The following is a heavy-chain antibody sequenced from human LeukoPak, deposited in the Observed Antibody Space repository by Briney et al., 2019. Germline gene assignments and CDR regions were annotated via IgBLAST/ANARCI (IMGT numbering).Heavy chain of an antibody. CDR2: IYYSGST. D-gene: IGHD2-15*01. J-gene: IGHJ4*02. Sequence: PSETLSLTCSVSGHSISSGYYWSWIRQPPGKGLEWIGYIYYSGSTNYNPSLKSRVTISVDTSKNQFSLKLSSVTAADTAVYYCARDWEDCSGGSCSLGGANGFDYWGQGTLVTVSS. V-gene: IGHV4-61*01. CDR3: ARDWEDCSGGSCSLGGANGFDY. CDR1: GHSISSGYY.